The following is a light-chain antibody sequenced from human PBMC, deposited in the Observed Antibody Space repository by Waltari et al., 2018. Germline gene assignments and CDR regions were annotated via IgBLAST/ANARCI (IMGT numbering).Light chain of an antibody. Sequence: EIVLTQSPGPLSLSPGERATLSCRPSQSVNNNDLAWYQQKPGQPPRLLIYGASTRATGIPDRFRGSGSGTDFTLTISRLEPEDFAVFYCQQYATSPEAFGGGTKVEIK. CDR1: QSVNNND. V-gene: IGKV3-20*01. J-gene: IGKJ4*01. CDR3: QQYATSPEA. CDR2: GAS.